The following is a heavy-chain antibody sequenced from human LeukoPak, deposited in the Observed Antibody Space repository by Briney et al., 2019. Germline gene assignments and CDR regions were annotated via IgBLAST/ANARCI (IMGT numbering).Heavy chain of an antibody. Sequence: SETLSLTCAVSGGSISNYYWNWIRQPPGKGLEWIGYMFYTGTGNYNPSLKSRVTISVDTSKSQVSLKLTSVTAADTAVYYCATNLPGYSYGYWVAWGQGTLATVSS. CDR3: ATNLPGYSYGYWVA. D-gene: IGHD5-18*01. CDR1: GGSISNYY. J-gene: IGHJ5*02. V-gene: IGHV4-59*01. CDR2: MFYTGTG.